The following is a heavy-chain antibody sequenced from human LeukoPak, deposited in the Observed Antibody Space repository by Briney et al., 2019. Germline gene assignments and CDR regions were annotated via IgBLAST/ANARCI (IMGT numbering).Heavy chain of an antibody. V-gene: IGHV3-21*01. Sequence: EAGGSLRLSCTASGFTFSDCDMNWFRQAPGKGLEWVSSISYRTSHIYYADSVKGRFIISRDNAKHSLYLQMDSLRAEDTAVYFCGRAFPPLRTAAAGDYWGQGTLVTVSS. J-gene: IGHJ4*02. CDR3: GRAFPPLRTAAAGDY. CDR1: GFTFSDCD. D-gene: IGHD6-13*01. CDR2: ISYRTSHI.